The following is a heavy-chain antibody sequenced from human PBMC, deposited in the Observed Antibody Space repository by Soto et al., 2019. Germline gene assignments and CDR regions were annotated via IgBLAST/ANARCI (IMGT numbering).Heavy chain of an antibody. CDR2: INPDNGDT. CDR3: NSDRSRAKFQY. V-gene: IGHV1-2*02. CDR1: SATFRCNF. J-gene: IGHJ4*02. Sequence: GASVXVSCKPSSATFRCNFCHWVRQAPGQGLEWMGWINPDNGDTNYAQKFQDRLTMTRDTSISTAYMDLSRLRSDDTAVYFCNSDRSRAKFQYRGPGTLVTV. D-gene: IGHD3-22*01.